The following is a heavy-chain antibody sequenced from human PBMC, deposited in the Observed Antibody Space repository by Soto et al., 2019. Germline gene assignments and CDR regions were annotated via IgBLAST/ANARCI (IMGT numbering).Heavy chain of an antibody. J-gene: IGHJ6*02. Sequence: GGSQRLSCTASGFTFSSYAMSWVRQAPGKGLEWVSGISGSSGSTYYADSVKGRFTISRDNSKNTLYLQMNSLRAEDTAVYYCAKDRGGYCSGGSCYSITPADYDMDVWGQGTTVTVSS. CDR2: ISGSSGST. CDR3: AKDRGGYCSGGSCYSITPADYDMDV. CDR1: GFTFSSYA. V-gene: IGHV3-23*01. D-gene: IGHD2-15*01.